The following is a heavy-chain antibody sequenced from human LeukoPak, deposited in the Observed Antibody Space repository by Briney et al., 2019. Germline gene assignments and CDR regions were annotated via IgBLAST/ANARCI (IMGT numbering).Heavy chain of an antibody. V-gene: IGHV6-1*01. CDR3: ARDRIAVAGYYYYGMDV. Sequence: SQTLSLTCAISGDSVSSNSAAWNWIRQSPSRGLEWLGRTYYRSEWYNDYAVSVKSRITINPDTSKNQFSLQLNSVTPEDTAVYYCARDRIAVAGYYYYGMDVWGQGTTVTVSS. CDR2: TYYRSEWYN. CDR1: GDSVSSNSAA. J-gene: IGHJ6*02. D-gene: IGHD6-19*01.